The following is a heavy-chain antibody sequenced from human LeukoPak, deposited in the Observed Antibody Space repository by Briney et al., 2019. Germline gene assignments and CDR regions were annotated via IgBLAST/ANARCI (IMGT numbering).Heavy chain of an antibody. Sequence: GGSLRLSCAASGFTFSSYAMTWVRQAPGKGLQWVSTISVSGENTYYADSVKGRFTISRDISKSTLYLQMNSLRDEDTAVYYCAKGFVAAAGTLDYWGQGTLVTVSS. V-gene: IGHV3-23*01. CDR2: ISVSGENT. CDR1: GFTFSSYA. D-gene: IGHD6-13*01. J-gene: IGHJ4*02. CDR3: AKGFVAAAGTLDY.